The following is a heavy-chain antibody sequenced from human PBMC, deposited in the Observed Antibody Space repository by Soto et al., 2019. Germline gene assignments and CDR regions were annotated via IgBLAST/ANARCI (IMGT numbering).Heavy chain of an antibody. CDR1: GGSISSGDYY. CDR3: ARFDDFWGFDP. D-gene: IGHD3-3*01. V-gene: IGHV4-30-4*02. Sequence: SETLSLTCTVSGGSISSGDYYWSCIRQPPGKGLEWIGYIYYSGSTYYNPSLKSRVTISVDTSKNQFSLELSRLRSDDTAVYYCARFDDFWGFDPWGQGTLVTVSS. J-gene: IGHJ5*02. CDR2: IYYSGST.